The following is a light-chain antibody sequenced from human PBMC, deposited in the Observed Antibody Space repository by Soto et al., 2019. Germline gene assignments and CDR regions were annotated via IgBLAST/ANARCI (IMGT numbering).Light chain of an antibody. Sequence: EIVMTQSPGTLSVSPGERATLSCRASQYMINNLAWYQQKPGQAPRLLIFFASTRVTAIPARFSGSGSGTEFTLNISSVQSEDFAVYYWQQYHTWPRGTFGQGTKVEV. CDR2: FAS. CDR3: QQYHTWPRGT. J-gene: IGKJ1*01. CDR1: QYMINN. V-gene: IGKV3-15*01.